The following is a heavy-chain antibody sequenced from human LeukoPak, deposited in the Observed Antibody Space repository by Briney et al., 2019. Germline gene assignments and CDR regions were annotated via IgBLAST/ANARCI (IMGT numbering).Heavy chain of an antibody. V-gene: IGHV5-51*01. J-gene: IGHJ2*01. D-gene: IGHD3-3*01. CDR1: GYSLTSYW. CDR2: IYPGDFDT. Sequence: GESLKISCKGSGYSLTSYWIGWVRQMPGKGLEWMGIIYPGDFDTRYSPSFQGQVTISADKSISTAYLQWSSLKASDTAMYYCARHPRYYDFWSGYQIRSWDWYFDLWGRGTLVTVSS. CDR3: ARHPRYYDFWSGYQIRSWDWYFDL.